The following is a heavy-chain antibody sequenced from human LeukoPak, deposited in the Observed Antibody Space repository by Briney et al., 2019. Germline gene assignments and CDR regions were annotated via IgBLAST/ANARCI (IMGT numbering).Heavy chain of an antibody. J-gene: IGHJ4*02. V-gene: IGHV3-30*02. Sequence: PGGSLRLSCAASGFTFSSYGMHWVRQAPGKGLEWVAFIRYDGSNKYYADSVEGRFTISRDNSKNTLYLQMNSLRAEDTAVYYCAKANYDFWSLFDYWGQGTLVTVSS. D-gene: IGHD3-3*01. CDR1: GFTFSSYG. CDR3: AKANYDFWSLFDY. CDR2: IRYDGSNK.